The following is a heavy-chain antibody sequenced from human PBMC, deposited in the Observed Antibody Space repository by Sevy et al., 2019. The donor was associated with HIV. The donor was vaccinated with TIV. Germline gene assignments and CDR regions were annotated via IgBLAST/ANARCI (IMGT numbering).Heavy chain of an antibody. V-gene: IGHV3-11*01. CDR3: ARDHVVVEPLANYGMTS. Sequence: GGSLRLSCAASGFIFSDFYMSWVRQAPGKGLEWISYISSRGSTIYYADSVKGRFTISRDNAKNSLYLQMNSLTAEDTAVYYCARDHVVVEPLANYGMTSGAKGPRSPSP. D-gene: IGHD2-2*01. CDR2: ISSRGSTI. J-gene: IGHJ6*02. CDR1: GFIFSDFY.